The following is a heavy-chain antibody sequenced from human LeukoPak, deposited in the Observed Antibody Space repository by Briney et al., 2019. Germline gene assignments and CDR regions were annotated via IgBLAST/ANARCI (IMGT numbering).Heavy chain of an antibody. CDR1: GFTFSDYY. J-gene: IGHJ4*02. Sequence: PGGSLRLSCAASGFTFSDYYMSWIRQAPVKGLEWVSYISSSGSTIYYADSVKGRFTISRDNAKNSLYLQMNSLRAEDTAVYYCARDLVHSSSAGVYDYWGQGTLVTVSS. D-gene: IGHD6-6*01. CDR2: ISSSGSTI. V-gene: IGHV3-11*01. CDR3: ARDLVHSSSAGVYDY.